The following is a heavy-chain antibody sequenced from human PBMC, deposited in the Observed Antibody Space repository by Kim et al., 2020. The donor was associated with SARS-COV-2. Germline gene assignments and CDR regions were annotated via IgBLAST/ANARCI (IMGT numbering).Heavy chain of an antibody. Sequence: SLKGRVTISVDTSKNQFSLKLSSVTAADTAVYYCAKSYSSSWYARYFDLWGRGTLVTVSS. D-gene: IGHD6-13*01. V-gene: IGHV4-59*01. CDR3: AKSYSSSWYARYFDL. J-gene: IGHJ2*01.